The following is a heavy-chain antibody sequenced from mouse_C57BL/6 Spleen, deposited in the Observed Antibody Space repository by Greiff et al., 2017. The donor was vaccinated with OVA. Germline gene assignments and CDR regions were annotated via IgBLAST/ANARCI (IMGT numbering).Heavy chain of an antibody. Sequence: VQLQQPGAELVKPGASVKLSCKASGYTFTSYWMHWVKQRPGQGLEWIGMIHPNSGSTNYNEKFKSKATLTVDKSSSTAYMQLSSLTSEDSAVYYCARVTTVAYWYFDVWGTGTTVTVSS. V-gene: IGHV1-64*01. J-gene: IGHJ1*03. CDR3: ARVTTVAYWYFDV. CDR2: IHPNSGST. CDR1: GYTFTSYW. D-gene: IGHD1-1*01.